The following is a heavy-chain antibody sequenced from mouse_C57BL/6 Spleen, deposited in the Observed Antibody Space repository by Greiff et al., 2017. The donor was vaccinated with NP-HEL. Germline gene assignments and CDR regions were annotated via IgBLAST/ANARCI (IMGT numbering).Heavy chain of an antibody. J-gene: IGHJ4*01. CDR2: IDPSDSYT. CDR3: ARRGLYDYDVRYYYAMDY. CDR1: GYTFTSYW. Sequence: VQLQQPGAELVMPGASVKLSCKASGYTFTSYWMHWVKQRPGQGLEWIGEIDPSDSYTNYNQKFKGKSTLTVDKSSSTAYMQLSSLTSEDSAVYYCARRGLYDYDVRYYYAMDYWGQGTSVTVSS. D-gene: IGHD2-4*01. V-gene: IGHV1-69*01.